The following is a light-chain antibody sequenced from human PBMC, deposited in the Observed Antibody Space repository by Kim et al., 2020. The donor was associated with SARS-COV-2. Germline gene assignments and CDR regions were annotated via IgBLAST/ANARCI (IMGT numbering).Light chain of an antibody. CDR1: QSISSW. J-gene: IGKJ2*01. V-gene: IGKV1-5*03. Sequence: DIQMTQSPSTLSASVGDRVTITCRASQSISSWLAWYQQKPGKAPKLLIYKASSLESGVPSRFSGSGSGTEFTLTISSLKPDDFATYYCQQYNSYSYTFGQGTKLEI. CDR3: QQYNSYSYT. CDR2: KAS.